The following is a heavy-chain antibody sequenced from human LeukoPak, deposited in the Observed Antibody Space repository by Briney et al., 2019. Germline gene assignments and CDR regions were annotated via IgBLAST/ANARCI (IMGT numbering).Heavy chain of an antibody. Sequence: GGSLKLSCAASGFTFSSYGMSWVRQAPGKGLEWVSLISGSGGSSYYADSVKGRFTISRDNSKNTLYLQMNSLRAEDTAVYHCAILLGYCSSGSCLNVWGQGTTVTVSS. CDR2: ISGSGGSS. J-gene: IGHJ6*02. V-gene: IGHV3-23*01. D-gene: IGHD2-15*01. CDR1: GFTFSSYG. CDR3: AILLGYCSSGSCLNV.